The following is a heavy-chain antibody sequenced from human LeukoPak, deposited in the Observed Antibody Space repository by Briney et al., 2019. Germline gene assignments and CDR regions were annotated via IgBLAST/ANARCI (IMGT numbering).Heavy chain of an antibody. CDR2: INHSGST. CDR3: ARWGKYSSGWYGRVDY. J-gene: IGHJ4*02. CDR1: GGSISSSSYY. Sequence: PSETLSLTCTVSGGSISSSSYYWGWIRQPPGKGLEWIGEINHSGSTNYNPSLKSRVTISVDTSKNQFSLKLSSVTAADTAVYYCARWGKYSSGWYGRVDYWGQGTLVTVSS. D-gene: IGHD6-19*01. V-gene: IGHV4-39*07.